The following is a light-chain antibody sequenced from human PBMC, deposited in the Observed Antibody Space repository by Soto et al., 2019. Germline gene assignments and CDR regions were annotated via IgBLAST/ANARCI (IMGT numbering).Light chain of an antibody. CDR2: VVG. CDR1: SSDVGSYNL. V-gene: IGLV2-23*02. CDR3: CSYAGSGTPYV. Sequence: QSALTQPASVSGSPGQSITISCTGTSSDVGSYNLVSWYQHHPGKAPKLMIYVVGKRPSGVSSRFSGSKSGNTASLTISGLQAEDEADYYCCSYAGSGTPYVFGTGTTVTVL. J-gene: IGLJ1*01.